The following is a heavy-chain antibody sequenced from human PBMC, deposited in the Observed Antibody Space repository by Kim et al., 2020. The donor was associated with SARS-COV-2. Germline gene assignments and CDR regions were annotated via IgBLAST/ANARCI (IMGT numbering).Heavy chain of an antibody. Sequence: ASVKVSCKVSGYTLTELSMHWVRQAPGKGLEWMGGFDPEDGETIYAQKFQGRVTMTEDTSTDTAYMELSSLRSEDTAVYYCATNPGYSSSSGYNWFDPWGQGTLVTVSS. V-gene: IGHV1-24*01. CDR2: FDPEDGET. D-gene: IGHD6-6*01. CDR1: GYTLTELS. CDR3: ATNPGYSSSSGYNWFDP. J-gene: IGHJ5*02.